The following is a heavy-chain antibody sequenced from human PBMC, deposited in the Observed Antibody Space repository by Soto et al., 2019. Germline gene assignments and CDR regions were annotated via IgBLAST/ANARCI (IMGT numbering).Heavy chain of an antibody. Sequence: SETLSLTCTVSGDSISSGEYYWSWIRQPPGKGLEWIGYIYSSGRTYYGPSLMSRITISVDTSKNQFSLKVSSVTAADTAVYYCPRDKARAYFDYWGQGTLVTLS. J-gene: IGHJ4*02. V-gene: IGHV4-30-4*01. CDR2: IYSSGRT. CDR1: GDSISSGEYY. CDR3: PRDKARAYFDY.